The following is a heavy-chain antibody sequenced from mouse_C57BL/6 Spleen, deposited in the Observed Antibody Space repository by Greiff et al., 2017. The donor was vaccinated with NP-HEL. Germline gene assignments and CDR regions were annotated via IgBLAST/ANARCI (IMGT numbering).Heavy chain of an antibody. V-gene: IGHV1-81*01. Sequence: QVQLQQPGAELVRPGSSVKLSCKASGYTFTSYWMHWVKQRTGQGLEWIGEIYPRSGNTYYNEKFKGKATLTADKSSSTAYMELRSLTSEDSAVYFCARWYYGSRWYFDVWGTGTTVTVSS. CDR2: IYPRSGNT. CDR3: ARWYYGSRWYFDV. J-gene: IGHJ1*03. CDR1: GYTFTSYW. D-gene: IGHD1-1*01.